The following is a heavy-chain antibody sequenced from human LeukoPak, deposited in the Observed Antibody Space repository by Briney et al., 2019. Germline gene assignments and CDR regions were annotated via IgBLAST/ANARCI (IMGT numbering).Heavy chain of an antibody. J-gene: IGHJ4*02. CDR2: IYYSGST. V-gene: IGHV4-39*01. CDR1: GGSISSSSYY. CDR3: ARSPRGYSYGWGSYFDY. Sequence: SETLCLTCTVSGGSISSSSYYWGWLRQPPGKRLQRIGRIYYSGSTYYNPSLKSRVTISVDTSKNQFSLKLSSVTAADTAVYYCARSPRGYSYGWGSYFDYWGQGTLVTVSS. D-gene: IGHD5-18*01.